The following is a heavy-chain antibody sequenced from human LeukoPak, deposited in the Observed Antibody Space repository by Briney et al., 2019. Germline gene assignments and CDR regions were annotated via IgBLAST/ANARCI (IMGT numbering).Heavy chain of an antibody. V-gene: IGHV3-74*01. CDR2: ISGDGNDI. Sequence: GGSLRLSCAASGFTFSSYWMHWVRQAPGKGLVWVSRISGDGNDISYAESMKGRFTISRDNAKNTAYLQMNSLRAEDTAVYYCARANCSSNSCSGASDIWGQGTMVTVSS. CDR1: GFTFSSYW. CDR3: ARANCSSNSCSGASDI. D-gene: IGHD2-2*01. J-gene: IGHJ3*02.